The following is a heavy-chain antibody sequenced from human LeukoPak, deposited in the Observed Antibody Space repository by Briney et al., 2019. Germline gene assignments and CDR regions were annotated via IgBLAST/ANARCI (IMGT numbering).Heavy chain of an antibody. CDR1: GYTFTSYY. D-gene: IGHD1-26*01. Sequence: ASVTVSCKASGYTFTSYYMHWVRQAPGQGLEWMGIINPGGGGTSYAQKFQGRVTMTRDTSTSTVYMELSSLRSEDTAVYYCAREYSGCYDPFDYWGQGTLVTVSS. CDR2: INPGGGGT. CDR3: AREYSGCYDPFDY. J-gene: IGHJ4*02. V-gene: IGHV1-46*01.